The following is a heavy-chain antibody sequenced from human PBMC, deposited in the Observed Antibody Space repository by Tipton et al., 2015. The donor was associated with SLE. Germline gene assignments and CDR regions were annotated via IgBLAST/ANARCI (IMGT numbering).Heavy chain of an antibody. CDR3: ARAGYSGYDCDYFDY. CDR1: GGSISSGGYY. J-gene: IGHJ4*02. D-gene: IGHD5-12*01. V-gene: IGHV4-31*03. Sequence: TLSLTCTVSGGSISSGGYYWSWIRQHPGKGLEWIGYIYYSGSTYYNPSLKSRVTISVDTSKNQFSLKLSSVTAADTAVYYCARAGYSGYDCDYFDYWGQGTLVTVSS. CDR2: IYYSGST.